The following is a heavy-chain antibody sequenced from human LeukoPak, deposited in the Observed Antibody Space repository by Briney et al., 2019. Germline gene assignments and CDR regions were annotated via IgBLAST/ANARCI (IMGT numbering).Heavy chain of an antibody. CDR1: GGTFSSYA. CDR3: ARGPELERFDY. Sequence: SVKLSCNASGGTFSSYAISWVRHAPGQGLEWMGGIIPMFGTANYAQKFQGRVTITTDESTTTAYMELSSLRSEDTAVYYCARGPELERFDYWGQGTLVTVSS. D-gene: IGHD1-1*01. V-gene: IGHV1-69*05. J-gene: IGHJ4*02. CDR2: IIPMFGTA.